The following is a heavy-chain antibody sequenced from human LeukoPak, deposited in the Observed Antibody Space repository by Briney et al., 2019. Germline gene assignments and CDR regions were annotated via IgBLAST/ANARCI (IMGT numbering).Heavy chain of an antibody. V-gene: IGHV3-53*04. D-gene: IGHD3-16*01. CDR1: GFTVSSNY. CDR2: IYSGGST. J-gene: IGHJ3*02. CDR3: AREVGGSAFDI. Sequence: GGSLRLSCAASGFTVSSNYMSWVRQAPGKGLEWVSIIYSGGSTYYADSVKGRFTISRHNSKNTLYLQMDSLRAEDTAVYYCAREVGGSAFDIWGQGTMVTVSS.